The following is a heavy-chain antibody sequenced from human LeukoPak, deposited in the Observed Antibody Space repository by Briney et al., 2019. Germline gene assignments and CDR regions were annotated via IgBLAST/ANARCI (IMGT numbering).Heavy chain of an antibody. CDR2: INRSGST. CDR3: ARGYTAPRRGPFDY. V-gene: IGHV4-34*01. CDR1: GGSFSGYY. D-gene: IGHD1-1*01. J-gene: IGHJ4*02. Sequence: SETLSLTCAVYGGSFSGYYWSWIRQPPGKGLEWIGEINRSGSTNYNPSLKSRVTISVDTSKNQFSLKLSSVTAADTAVYYCARGYTAPRRGPFDYWGQGTLVTVSS.